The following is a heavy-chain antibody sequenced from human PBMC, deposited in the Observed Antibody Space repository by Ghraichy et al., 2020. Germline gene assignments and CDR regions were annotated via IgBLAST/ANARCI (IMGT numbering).Heavy chain of an antibody. J-gene: IGHJ4*02. CDR1: GFTFSSYA. D-gene: IGHD1-26*01. V-gene: IGHV3-23*01. Sequence: GGSLRLSCAASGFTFSSYAMSWVRQAPGKGLEWVSAISGSGGSTYYADSMKGRFTISRDNSENTLYLQMNSLRAEDTAVYYCAKIIFKWEPPFDYWGQGTLVTVSS. CDR3: AKIIFKWEPPFDY. CDR2: ISGSGGST.